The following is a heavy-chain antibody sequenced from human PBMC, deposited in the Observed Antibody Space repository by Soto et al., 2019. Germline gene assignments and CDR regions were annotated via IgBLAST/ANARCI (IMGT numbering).Heavy chain of an antibody. Sequence: PGESLKISCKGSGYSFTSYWIGWVRQMPGKGLEWMGIIYPGDSDTRYSPSFQGQVTISADKSISTAYLQWSSLKASDTAMYYCARFEPSRPTVDYGMDVWGHGTMVTVSS. J-gene: IGHJ6*02. D-gene: IGHD4-17*01. CDR1: GYSFTSYW. V-gene: IGHV5-51*01. CDR3: ARFEPSRPTVDYGMDV. CDR2: IYPGDSDT.